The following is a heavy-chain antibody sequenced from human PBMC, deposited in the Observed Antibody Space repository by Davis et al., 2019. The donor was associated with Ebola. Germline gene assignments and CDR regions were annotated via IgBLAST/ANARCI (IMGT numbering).Heavy chain of an antibody. Sequence: SETLSLTCTVSGGSISSSSYYWGWIRQSPGKGLEWIGNIQYSGSTYYNPTLKSRVTISVDTSKNQFSLKLSSVTAADTAVYYCARLATTYYYYYGMDVWGKGATVTVSS. V-gene: IGHV4-39*01. CDR3: ARLATTYYYYYGMDV. D-gene: IGHD1-1*01. CDR1: GGSISSSSYY. CDR2: IQYSGST. J-gene: IGHJ6*04.